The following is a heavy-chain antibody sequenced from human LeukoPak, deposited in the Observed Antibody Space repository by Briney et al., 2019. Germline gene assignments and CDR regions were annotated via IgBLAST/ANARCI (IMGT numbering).Heavy chain of an antibody. Sequence: SETLSPTCTVSGYSISSGYYWGWIRQPPGKGLEWIGSIYHSGSTYYNPSLKSRVTISVDTSKDQFSLKLSSVTAADTAVYYCARLVIIRRLWPPTYCSGGSCYSNWFDPWGQGTLVTVSS. J-gene: IGHJ5*02. D-gene: IGHD2-15*01. CDR3: ARLVIIRRLWPPTYCSGGSCYSNWFDP. CDR2: IYHSGST. CDR1: GYSISSGYY. V-gene: IGHV4-38-2*02.